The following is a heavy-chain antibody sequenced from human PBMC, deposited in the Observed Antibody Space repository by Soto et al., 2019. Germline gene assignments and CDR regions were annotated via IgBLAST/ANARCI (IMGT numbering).Heavy chain of an antibody. CDR1: GITFSSYA. CDR3: ARDYARYYFDY. Sequence: EVQVVESGGGLVQPGGSLRLSCAASGITFSSYAMHWVRQAPGKGLEYVSAISSNGGSTYYANSVKGRFTISRDNSKNPLYLQMGSLRAEDMAVYYCARDYARYYFDYWGQGTLVTVSS. J-gene: IGHJ4*02. CDR2: ISSNGGST. D-gene: IGHD4-17*01. V-gene: IGHV3-64*01.